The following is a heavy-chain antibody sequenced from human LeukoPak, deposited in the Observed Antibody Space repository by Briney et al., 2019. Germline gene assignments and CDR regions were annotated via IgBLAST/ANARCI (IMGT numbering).Heavy chain of an antibody. CDR1: GFTFSSYA. CDR2: ISYDGSNK. Sequence: PGGSLRLPCAASGFTFSSYAMHWVRQAPGKGLEGVAVISYDGSNKYYAHSVKGRFTISRDNSKNTLYLQMNSLRAEDTAVYYCAREQQWLAAYYFDYWGQGTLVTVSS. CDR3: AREQQWLAAYYFDY. D-gene: IGHD6-19*01. V-gene: IGHV3-30-3*01. J-gene: IGHJ4*02.